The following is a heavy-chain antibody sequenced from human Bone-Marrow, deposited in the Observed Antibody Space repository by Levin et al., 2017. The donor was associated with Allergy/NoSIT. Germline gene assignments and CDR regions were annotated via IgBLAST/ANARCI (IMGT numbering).Heavy chain of an antibody. D-gene: IGHD6-19*01. V-gene: IGHV3-23*01. CDR2: ISGSGAGT. CDR3: AKVGSGWFRNKLDS. J-gene: IGHJ4*02. CDR1: GFTFRTYA. Sequence: GGSLRLSCAASGFTFRTYAMSWVRQAPGKGLEWLSGISGSGAGTFYADSVKGRFNISKDNSKNMVYLQLNSLRGEDPAVYYCAKVGSGWFRNKLDSWGQGPLVTVSS.